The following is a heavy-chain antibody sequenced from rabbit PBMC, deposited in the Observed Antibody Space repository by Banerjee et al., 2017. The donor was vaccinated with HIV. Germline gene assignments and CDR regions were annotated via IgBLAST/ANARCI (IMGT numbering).Heavy chain of an antibody. Sequence: QSLEESGGDLVKPGASLTLTCTASGFTLSSSYYMCWVRQAPGKGLEWIGCIATGDGSTHYASWAKGRFTISETSSTTVTLQMTSLTAADTATYFCARAYGNNGYYLWGQGTLVTVS. CDR2: IATGDGST. CDR1: GFTLSSSYY. J-gene: IGHJ3*01. D-gene: IGHD1-1*01. V-gene: IGHV1S40*01. CDR3: ARAYGNNGYYL.